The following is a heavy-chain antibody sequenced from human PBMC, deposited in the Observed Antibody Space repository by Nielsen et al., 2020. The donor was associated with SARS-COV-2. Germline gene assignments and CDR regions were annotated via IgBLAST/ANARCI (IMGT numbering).Heavy chain of an antibody. V-gene: IGHV1-46*01. D-gene: IGHD5-12*01. J-gene: IGHJ6*02. CDR3: ARDPGDEWLRLSYYYYGMDV. CDR2: INPSGGST. Sequence: ASVKVSCKASGYTFTSYYMHWVRQAPGQGLEWMGIINPSGGSTSYAQKFQGRVTMTRDTSTSTAYMELRSLRSDDTAVYYCARDPGDEWLRLSYYYYGMDVWGQGTTVTVSS. CDR1: GYTFTSYY.